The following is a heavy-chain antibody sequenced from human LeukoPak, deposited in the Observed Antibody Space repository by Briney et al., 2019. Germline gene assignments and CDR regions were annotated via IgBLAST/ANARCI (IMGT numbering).Heavy chain of an antibody. CDR3: ARDQPRARYIDY. V-gene: IGHV1-69*04. CDR2: IIPILNIP. D-gene: IGHD5-12*01. CDR1: GGNFSSSA. J-gene: IGHJ4*02. Sequence: SVKVSCKASGGNFSSSAISWVRQAPGQGLEWKGRIIPILNIPNYTQKFQGRVTITADKSTSTAYMELSSLRSEDTAVYYCARDQPRARYIDYWGQGTLVTVSS.